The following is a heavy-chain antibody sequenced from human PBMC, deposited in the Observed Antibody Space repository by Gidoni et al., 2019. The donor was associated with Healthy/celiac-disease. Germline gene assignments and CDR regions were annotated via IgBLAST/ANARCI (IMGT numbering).Heavy chain of an antibody. Sequence: QLQLHDSCPGLVMPSETLSPTCPVPGGSISSSSYYWGWFRQPPGKGLEWIGSIYYSGSNDYNPSIKSRVTISVETSKNQFSLKRSSVTAAETAVYYCARATDIVVVPAAMIFDYGGQGTLVTVSS. CDR1: GGSISSSSYY. J-gene: IGHJ4*02. CDR3: ARATDIVVVPAAMIFDY. D-gene: IGHD2-2*01. V-gene: IGHV4-39*01. CDR2: IYYSGSN.